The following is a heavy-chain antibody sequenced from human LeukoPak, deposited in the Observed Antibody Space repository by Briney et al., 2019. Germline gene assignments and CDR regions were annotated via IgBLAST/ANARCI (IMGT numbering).Heavy chain of an antibody. CDR1: GFTFGNYW. CDR3: ARDRTLFDY. V-gene: IGHV3-7*01. Sequence: PGGSLRLSCAASGFTFGNYWMSWVRQAPGQGLEWVGHIKQDGSEKYYVDSVKGRFTISRDNAKNSLYLQMNGLRAEDTAVYYCARDRTLFDYWGQGTLVTVSS. CDR2: IKQDGSEK. J-gene: IGHJ4*02.